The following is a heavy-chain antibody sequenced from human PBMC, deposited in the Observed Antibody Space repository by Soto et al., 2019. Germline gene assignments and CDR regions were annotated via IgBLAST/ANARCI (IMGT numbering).Heavy chain of an antibody. D-gene: IGHD2-8*01. Sequence: QITLKESGPTLVKPTQTLTLTCTFSGFSLTSGVVAVGWIRQPPGEALEWLPLIYSNDEQYYNPSLSNRLTITSDTSRNEVVLTMTSMGSGDTATFYSAHRLTGPSVYEVWGQGTRVSASS. V-gene: IGHV2-5*01. CDR1: GFSLTSGVVA. CDR2: IYSNDEQ. CDR3: AHRLTGPSVYEV. J-gene: IGHJ6*02.